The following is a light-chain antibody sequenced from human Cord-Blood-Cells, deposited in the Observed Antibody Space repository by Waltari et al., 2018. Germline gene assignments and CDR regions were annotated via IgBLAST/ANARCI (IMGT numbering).Light chain of an antibody. J-gene: IGKJ2*01. CDR3: QQSYSTPYT. CDR1: QSISSY. CDR2: AAS. Sequence: DSQMTKTPSSLSASVGDRVTITCRASQSISSYLNWYQQKPGKAPKLLIYAASSLQSGVPSRFSGSGSGTDFTLTISSLQPEDFATYYCQQSYSTPYTFGQGTKLEIK. V-gene: IGKV1-39*01.